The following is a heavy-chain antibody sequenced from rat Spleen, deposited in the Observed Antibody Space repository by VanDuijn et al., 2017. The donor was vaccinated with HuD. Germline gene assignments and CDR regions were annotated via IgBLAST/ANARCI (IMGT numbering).Heavy chain of an antibody. Sequence: QVQMKETGPGLVQTTQTLSVTCTVSGFSLTSYGVHWVRQAPGKGLEWMGIIWGGGTTTYNSALKSRLSISRDTSKSQVFLTMNSLRTDDTAVYYCAVSTVALWGQGVMVTVSS. V-gene: IGHV2-77*01. CDR3: AVSTVAL. CDR2: IWGGGTT. D-gene: IGHD1-8*01. CDR1: GFSLTSYG. J-gene: IGHJ2*01.